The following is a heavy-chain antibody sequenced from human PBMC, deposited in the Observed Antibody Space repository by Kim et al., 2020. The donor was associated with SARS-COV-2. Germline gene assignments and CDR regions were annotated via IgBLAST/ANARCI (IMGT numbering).Heavy chain of an antibody. D-gene: IGHD3-10*01. CDR1: GGSVSSGSYY. CDR2: IYYSGST. J-gene: IGHJ6*02. Sequence: SETLSLTCTVSGGSVSSGSYYWSWIRQPPGKGLEWIGYIYYSGSTNYNPSLKSRVTISVDTSKNQFSLKLSSVTAADTAVYYCARGVYGSGKSYYYGMDVWGQGTTVTVSS. CDR3: ARGVYGSGKSYYYGMDV. V-gene: IGHV4-61*01.